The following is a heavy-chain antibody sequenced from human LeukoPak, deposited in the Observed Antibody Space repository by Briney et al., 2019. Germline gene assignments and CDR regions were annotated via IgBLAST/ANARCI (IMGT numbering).Heavy chain of an antibody. CDR2: INHSGST. D-gene: IGHD2-15*01. CDR1: GGSFSGYY. CDR3: ARGCVPIVVVAATHSSWFDP. V-gene: IGHV4-34*01. Sequence: SETLSLTCAVYGGSFSGYYWSWIRQPPGKGLEWIGEINHSGSTNYNPSLKSRVTISVDTSKNQFSLKLSSVTAADTAVDYCARGCVPIVVVAATHSSWFDPWGQGTLVTVSS. J-gene: IGHJ5*02.